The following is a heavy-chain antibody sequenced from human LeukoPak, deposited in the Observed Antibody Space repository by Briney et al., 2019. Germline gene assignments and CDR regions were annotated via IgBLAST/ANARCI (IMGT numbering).Heavy chain of an antibody. Sequence: ASVKVSCKASGYTFTSYGISWVRQAPGQGLEWMGWISAYNGNTNYAQKLQGRVTMTTDTSTSTAYMELRSLRSDDTAVYYCARLGAPYDYVWGSYRGGGYFDYWGQGTLVTVSS. J-gene: IGHJ4*02. V-gene: IGHV1-18*01. D-gene: IGHD3-16*02. CDR2: ISAYNGNT. CDR1: GYTFTSYG. CDR3: ARLGAPYDYVWGSYRGGGYFDY.